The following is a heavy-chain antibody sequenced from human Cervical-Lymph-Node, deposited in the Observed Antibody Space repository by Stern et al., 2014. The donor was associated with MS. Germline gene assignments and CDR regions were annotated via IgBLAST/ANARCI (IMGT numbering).Heavy chain of an antibody. CDR2: IYPGASET. Sequence: VQLVQSGAELIRPGEALKISCKGSGYKFSIYWIALVRHMPGKDLEWMGLIYPGASETRYIPSFHGPATMSADKSTSTAYLQWSSLNASDTAMYFCARQTTAWASDVWGQGTLVTVSS. J-gene: IGHJ4*02. D-gene: IGHD1-14*01. CDR3: ARQTTAWASDV. CDR1: GYKFSIYW. V-gene: IGHV5-51*01.